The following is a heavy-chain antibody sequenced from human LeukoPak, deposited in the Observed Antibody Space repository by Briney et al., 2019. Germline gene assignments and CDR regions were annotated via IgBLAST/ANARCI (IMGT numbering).Heavy chain of an antibody. Sequence: PSETLSLTCTVSGGSISSYYWSWIRQPPGKGLEWIGYIYYSGSTNYNPSLKSRVTISVDTSKNQFSLKLSSVTAADTAVYYCARLISGGSLFYDYWGQRTLVTVSS. J-gene: IGHJ4*02. CDR3: ARLISGGSLFYDY. V-gene: IGHV4-59*01. CDR1: GGSISSYY. D-gene: IGHD3-10*01. CDR2: IYYSGST.